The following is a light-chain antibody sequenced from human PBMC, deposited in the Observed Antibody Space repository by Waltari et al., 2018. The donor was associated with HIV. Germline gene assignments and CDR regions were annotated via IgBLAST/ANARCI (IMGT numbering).Light chain of an antibody. V-gene: IGLV1-47*01. J-gene: IGLJ2*01. CDR2: SNY. CDR3: AAWDDSLSGRV. CDR1: SPNIGSNY. Sequence: QSVLTQPPSASGTPGQRVTIPCSGRSPNIGSNYVYLYPPLPGTAPKLLIFSNYQRPSGVPDRFSGSKSGTSASLAISGLRSEDEADYYCAAWDDSLSGRVFGGGTKLTVL.